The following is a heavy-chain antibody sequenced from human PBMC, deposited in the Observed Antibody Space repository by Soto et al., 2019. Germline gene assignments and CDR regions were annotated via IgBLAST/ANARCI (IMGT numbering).Heavy chain of an antibody. CDR1: GFTFKNAW. D-gene: IGHD3-10*01. V-gene: IGHV3-15*07. CDR2: IKSKTDGATT. CDR3: ARDHYGSGSSTNFEY. J-gene: IGHJ4*02. Sequence: GGSLRLSCAASGFTFKNAWMNWVRQAPGKGLEWVGRIKSKTDGATTDYADSVKGRFTISRDNAKNSLYLQMNSLRAEDTAVYYCARDHYGSGSSTNFEYWGQGTLVTVSS.